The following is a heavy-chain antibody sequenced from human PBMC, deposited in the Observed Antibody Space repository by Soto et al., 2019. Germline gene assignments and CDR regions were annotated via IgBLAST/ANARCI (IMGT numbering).Heavy chain of an antibody. Sequence: GGSLRLSCAASGFTFSSYGMHWVRQAPGKGLEWVAVISYDGSNKYYADSVKGRFTISRDNSKNTLYLQMNSLRAEDTAVYYCAKDAGSSSWYFVPYFDYWGQGTLVTVSS. CDR1: GFTFSSYG. D-gene: IGHD6-13*01. CDR2: ISYDGSNK. CDR3: AKDAGSSSWYFVPYFDY. J-gene: IGHJ4*02. V-gene: IGHV3-30*18.